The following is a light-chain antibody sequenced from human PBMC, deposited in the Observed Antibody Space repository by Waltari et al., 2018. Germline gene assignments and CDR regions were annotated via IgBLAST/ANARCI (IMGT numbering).Light chain of an antibody. Sequence: QSALTQPASVSGSPGQSITISCTGTSSDVGGYDYVPRYQLLPGQAPQRLIFDFSYRPPGVSTRCSGSKSGNTASLTISGLQAEDEADYSCSSYTSTSTLVFGSGTKVTVL. CDR1: SSDVGGYDY. J-gene: IGLJ1*01. CDR2: DFS. V-gene: IGLV2-14*01. CDR3: SSYTSTSTLV.